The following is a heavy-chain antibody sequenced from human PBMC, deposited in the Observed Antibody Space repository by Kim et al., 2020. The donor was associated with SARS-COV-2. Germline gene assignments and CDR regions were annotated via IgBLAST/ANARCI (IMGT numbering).Heavy chain of an antibody. Sequence: SETLSLTCAVYGGSFSGYYWSWIRQPPGKGLEWIGEINHSGSTNYNPSLKSRVTISVDTSKNQFSLKLSSVTAADTAVYYCARGWGYSSGWYEGLNWFDPWGRGTLVTVSS. D-gene: IGHD6-19*01. CDR3: ARGWGYSSGWYEGLNWFDP. J-gene: IGHJ5*02. CDR1: GGSFSGYY. CDR2: INHSGST. V-gene: IGHV4-34*01.